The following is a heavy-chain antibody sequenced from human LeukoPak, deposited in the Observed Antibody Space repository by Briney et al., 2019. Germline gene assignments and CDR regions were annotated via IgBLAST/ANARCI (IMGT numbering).Heavy chain of an antibody. CDR1: GGSFSGYY. J-gene: IGHJ4*02. CDR2: INHSGST. D-gene: IGHD1-1*01. V-gene: IGHV4-34*01. CDR3: ARLTGTENFDY. Sequence: SETLSLTCAVYGGSFSGYYWSWIRQPPGKGLEWIGEINHSGSTNYNPSLKSRVTISVDTSKNQFSLKLSSVTAADTAVYYCARLTGTENFDYWGQGTLVTVSS.